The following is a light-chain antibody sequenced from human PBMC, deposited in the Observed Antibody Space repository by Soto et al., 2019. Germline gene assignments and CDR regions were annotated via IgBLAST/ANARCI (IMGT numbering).Light chain of an antibody. V-gene: IGLV2-23*02. CDR3: CSYAGSSTLI. Sequence: QSALTQPASVSGSPGQSITISCTGTSSDVGSYDLVSWYQQHPDKAPKLMIYEVSERPTGVSTRYSGSKSGNTASLTISGLQAGDEAEYYCCSYAGSSTLIFGGGTKVTV. J-gene: IGLJ2*01. CDR1: SSDVGSYDL. CDR2: EVS.